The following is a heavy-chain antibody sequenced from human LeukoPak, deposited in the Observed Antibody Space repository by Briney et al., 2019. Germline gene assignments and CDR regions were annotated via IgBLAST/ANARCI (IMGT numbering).Heavy chain of an antibody. CDR2: MNPNSGNT. D-gene: IGHD3-3*01. Sequence: ASVKVSCKASGYTFTSYDINWVRQAPGQGLEWMGWMNPNSGNTGYAQKFQGRVTMTRNTSISTAYMELSSLRSEDTAVYYCARSHPGLRGERITIFGVVTTYYYYYGMDVWGQGTTVTVSS. CDR3: ARSHPGLRGERITIFGVVTTYYYYYGMDV. CDR1: GYTFTSYD. V-gene: IGHV1-8*01. J-gene: IGHJ6*02.